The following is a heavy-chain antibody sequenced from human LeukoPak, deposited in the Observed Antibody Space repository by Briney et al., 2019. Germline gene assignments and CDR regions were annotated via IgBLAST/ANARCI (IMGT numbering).Heavy chain of an antibody. CDR2: ISSSSNTI. D-gene: IGHD6-13*01. Sequence: GSLRLSCAASGFTFSSYNMNWVRQAPGKGLEWVSYISSSSNTIYYADSVKGRFTISRDNAKNSLYLQMNSLRAEDTAVYYCARSIAAAGPFDYWGQGTLVTVSS. CDR1: GFTFSSYN. J-gene: IGHJ4*02. V-gene: IGHV3-48*04. CDR3: ARSIAAAGPFDY.